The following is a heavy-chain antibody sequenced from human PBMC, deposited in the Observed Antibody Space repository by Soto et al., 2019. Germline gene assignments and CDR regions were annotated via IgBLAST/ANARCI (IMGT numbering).Heavy chain of an antibody. D-gene: IGHD5-18*01. CDR1: GFTFSSYS. J-gene: IGHJ4*02. V-gene: IGHV3-21*01. CDR3: ARANWDTAMVPFDY. CDR2: ISSSSSYI. Sequence: EVQLVESGGGLVKPGGSLRLSCAASGFTFSSYSMNWVRQAPGKGLEWVSSISSSSSYIYYADSVKGRFTISRDNAKNSLYLQMNSLRAEDTAVYYCARANWDTAMVPFDYWGQGTLVTVSS.